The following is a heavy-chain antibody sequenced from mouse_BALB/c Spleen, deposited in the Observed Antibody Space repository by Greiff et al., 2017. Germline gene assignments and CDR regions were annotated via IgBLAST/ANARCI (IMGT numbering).Heavy chain of an antibody. Sequence: QVHVKQSGAELVRPGSSVKISCKASGYAFSSYWMNWVKQRPGQGLEWIGQIYPGDGDTNYNGKFKGKATLTADKSSSTAYMQLSSLTSEDSAVYFCARLGLYGNYYYAMDYWGQGTSVTVSS. V-gene: IGHV1-80*01. CDR3: ARLGLYGNYYYAMDY. CDR1: GYAFSSYW. CDR2: IYPGDGDT. D-gene: IGHD2-1*01. J-gene: IGHJ4*01.